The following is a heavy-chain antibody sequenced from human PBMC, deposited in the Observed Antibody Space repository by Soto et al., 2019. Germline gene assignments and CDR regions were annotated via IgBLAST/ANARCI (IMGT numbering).Heavy chain of an antibody. V-gene: IGHV3-48*02. D-gene: IGHD6-19*01. J-gene: IGHJ4*02. CDR3: ARSVEGHFDY. CDR2: ITSDTKTI. Sequence: EVQLVESGGDLVQRGGSLRLSCVASGFTLSVYSINWVRQAPGKGLEWFSYITSDTKTIKYADSVKGRFTISRDNAKNSVYLQMNSLRDEDTAVYYCARSVEGHFDYWGQGTVVTVSS. CDR1: GFTLSVYS.